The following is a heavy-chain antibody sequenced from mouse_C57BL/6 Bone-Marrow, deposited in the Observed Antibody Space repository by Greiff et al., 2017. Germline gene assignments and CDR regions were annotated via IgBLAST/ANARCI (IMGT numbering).Heavy chain of an antibody. CDR3: ARRRYSNSLDY. Sequence: QVQLQQSGAELVKPGASVKISCKASGYAFSSYWMYWVKQRPGKGLEWIGQIYPGDGDTNYNGKFKGKATLTADKSSSIAYMQLSSLTSEDSAVYFCARRRYSNSLDYWGQGTTLTVSS. D-gene: IGHD2-5*01. J-gene: IGHJ2*01. CDR2: IYPGDGDT. V-gene: IGHV1-80*01. CDR1: GYAFSSYW.